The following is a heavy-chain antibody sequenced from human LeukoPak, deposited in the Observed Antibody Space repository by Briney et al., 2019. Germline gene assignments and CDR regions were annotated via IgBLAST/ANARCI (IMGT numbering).Heavy chain of an antibody. D-gene: IGHD1-26*01. CDR2: IYYNGNT. Sequence: SETLSLTCSVPDGSINSYYWNWIRWPPGKGLEWIGYIYYNGNTNYSPSLKSRVTMSVDTSKNLFSLKVSSVTAADTAVYYCARGRSNYYGMDVWGQGTTVTVSS. CDR3: ARGRSNYYGMDV. J-gene: IGHJ6*02. V-gene: IGHV4-59*01. CDR1: DGSINSYY.